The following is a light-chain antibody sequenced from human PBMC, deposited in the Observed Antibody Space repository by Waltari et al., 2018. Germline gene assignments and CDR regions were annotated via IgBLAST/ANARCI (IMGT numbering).Light chain of an antibody. CDR2: HAS. Sequence: EIVLTQSPGTLSLSPGERATLSCRASQGVGKYLAWYQQRPGQAPRLLLYHASIRATGIPDMFSGSGSVTDFSLTISRLEPEDFAVYYCQKYDFLPATFGQGTTVEIK. CDR1: QGVGKY. CDR3: QKYDFLPAT. J-gene: IGKJ1*01. V-gene: IGKV3-20*01.